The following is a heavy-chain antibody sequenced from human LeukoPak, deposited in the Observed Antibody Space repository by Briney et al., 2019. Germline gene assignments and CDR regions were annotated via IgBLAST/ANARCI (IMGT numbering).Heavy chain of an antibody. Sequence: SETLSLTCTVSGYSISSGYYWSWIRQPAGKGLEWIGRIYTSGSTNYNPSLKSRVTMSVDTSKNQFSLKLSSVTAADTAVYYCARVTVAGSSPVIDPWGQGTLVTVSS. CDR2: IYTSGST. J-gene: IGHJ5*02. CDR3: ARVTVAGSSPVIDP. D-gene: IGHD6-19*01. CDR1: GYSISSGYY. V-gene: IGHV4-4*07.